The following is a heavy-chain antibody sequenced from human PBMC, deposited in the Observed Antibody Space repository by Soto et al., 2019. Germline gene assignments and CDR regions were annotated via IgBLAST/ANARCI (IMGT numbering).Heavy chain of an antibody. CDR3: AREGRLHWFEP. V-gene: IGHV4-4*02. J-gene: IGHJ5*01. CDR2: IKHTGDA. Sequence: QVHLQESGPGLVKPSETLSLTCAVSGDSIKTETWWSWLRQLPGTGLEWIGEIKHTGDANANPALRSRVSMSVDRTKNPFFLNLRSVSAADTAVYFCAREGRLHWFEPWGQGTLVTVSS. CDR1: GDSIKTETW.